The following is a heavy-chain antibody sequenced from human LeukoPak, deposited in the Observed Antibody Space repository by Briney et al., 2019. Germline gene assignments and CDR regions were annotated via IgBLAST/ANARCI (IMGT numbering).Heavy chain of an antibody. V-gene: IGHV4-30-4*01. CDR2: IYYSGST. D-gene: IGHD5-24*01. CDR1: GGSISSGDYY. CDR3: VRTDGYTSYFEY. J-gene: IGHJ4*02. Sequence: SETLSLTCTVSGGSISSGDYYWSWIRQPPGKGLEWIGYIYYSGSTYYNPSLKSRLTLSVDTSKNQFSLKLSSVTAADTAVYYCVRTDGYTSYFEYWGQGTLVTVSS.